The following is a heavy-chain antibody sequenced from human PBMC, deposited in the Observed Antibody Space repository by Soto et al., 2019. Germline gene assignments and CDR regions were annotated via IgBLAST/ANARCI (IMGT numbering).Heavy chain of an antibody. CDR2: IFHNGNT. CDR1: GGSIKTNVW. Sequence: SETLSLTCTVSGGSIKTNVWWSWVRQPPGKGLEWIGEIFHNGNTYYNPSLQSRVTMSVDKSKNQFSLMLTSVTAADTAMYYCARDAAVPGEADRFDYWGQGILVTVSS. J-gene: IGHJ4*02. V-gene: IGHV4-4*02. D-gene: IGHD3-10*01. CDR3: ARDAAVPGEADRFDY.